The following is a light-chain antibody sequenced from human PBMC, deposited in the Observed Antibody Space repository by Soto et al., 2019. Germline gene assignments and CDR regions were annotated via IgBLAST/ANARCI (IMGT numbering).Light chain of an antibody. J-gene: IGKJ1*01. CDR2: GAS. V-gene: IGKV3-20*01. CDR1: QSVSSSY. Sequence: EIVLTQSPGTLSLSPGERATLSCRASQSVSSSYLAWYQQKPGQAPRLLIYGASSRATGIPDRFRGSGSGTDFTLTISRLEPEDFAVYYCQQPGTFGQGTKVEIK. CDR3: QQPGT.